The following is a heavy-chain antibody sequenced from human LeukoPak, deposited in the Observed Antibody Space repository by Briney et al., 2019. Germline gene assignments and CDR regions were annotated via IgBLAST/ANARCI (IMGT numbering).Heavy chain of an antibody. CDR1: GFTFSSYS. Sequence: GGSLRLSCAASGFTFSSYSMNWVRQAPGKGLEWVSSISSSSSYIYYADSVKGRFTISRDNAKNSLYLQMNSLRAEDTAVYYCARDLSSSSSEGDYWGQGTLVTVSS. CDR2: ISSSSSYI. CDR3: ARDLSSSSSEGDY. D-gene: IGHD6-6*01. V-gene: IGHV3-21*01. J-gene: IGHJ4*02.